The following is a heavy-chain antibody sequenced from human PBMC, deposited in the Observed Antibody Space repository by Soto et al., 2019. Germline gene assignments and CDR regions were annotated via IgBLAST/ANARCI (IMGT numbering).Heavy chain of an antibody. CDR2: ISSSRSYI. CDR1: GFTFSSYS. CDR3: ARDRSYDAAWFDP. D-gene: IGHD2-8*01. V-gene: IGHV3-21*01. J-gene: IGHJ5*02. Sequence: GGSLRLSCAASGFTFSSYSMNWVRQAPGKGLEWVSSISSSRSYIYYADSVKGRFTISRDNAKNSLYLQMNSLRAEDTAVYYCARDRSYDAAWFDPWGQGTLVTVSS.